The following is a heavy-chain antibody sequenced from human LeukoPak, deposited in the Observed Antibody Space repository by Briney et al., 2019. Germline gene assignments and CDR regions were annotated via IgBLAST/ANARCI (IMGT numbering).Heavy chain of an antibody. CDR2: MNHSGST. CDR3: ARVDGDYFGWFDP. V-gene: IGHV4-34*01. J-gene: IGHJ5*02. Sequence: PSETLSLTCAVYGGSFSDYYWSWIRQPPGKGLEWIGEMNHSGSTNYNPSLKSRVTISVDTSKNQFSLKLSSVTAADTGVYYCARVDGDYFGWFDPCGQGTLVTVSS. D-gene: IGHD4-17*01. CDR1: GGSFSDYY.